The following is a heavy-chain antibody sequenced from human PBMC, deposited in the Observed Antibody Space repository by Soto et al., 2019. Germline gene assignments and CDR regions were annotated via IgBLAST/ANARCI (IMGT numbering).Heavy chain of an antibody. CDR3: ARGCSSTSCYIGMDV. V-gene: IGHV3-30-3*01. D-gene: IGHD2-2*02. CDR2: ISYDGSNK. Sequence: QVQLVESGGGVVQPGRSLRLSCAASGFTFSSYAMHWVRQAPGKGLEWVAVISYDGSNKYYADSVKGRFTISRDNSKNTLYLQMNSLRAEDTAVYYCARGCSSTSCYIGMDVWGQGTTVTVSS. CDR1: GFTFSSYA. J-gene: IGHJ6*02.